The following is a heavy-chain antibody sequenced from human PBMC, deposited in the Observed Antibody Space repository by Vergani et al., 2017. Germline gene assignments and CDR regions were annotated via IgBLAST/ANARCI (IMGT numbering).Heavy chain of an antibody. D-gene: IGHD2-2*01. J-gene: IGHJ4*01. CDR1: GGTSSSYA. CDR3: AGGGYCSSKGCHPLY. V-gene: IGHV1-69*01. Sequence: QVQLVQSGAEVKKPGSSVKVSCKASGGTSSSYAFTWVRQAPGQGLEWMGGIIPMFKTAKYAQKFQGRVTITADESTSTAYMELSSLRSEDTAVYYCAGGGYCSSKGCHPLYWGQGALVIVSS. CDR2: IIPMFKTA.